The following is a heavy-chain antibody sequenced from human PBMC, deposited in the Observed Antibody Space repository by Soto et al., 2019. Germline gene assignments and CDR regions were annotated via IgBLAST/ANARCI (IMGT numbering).Heavy chain of an antibody. D-gene: IGHD1-26*01. J-gene: IGHJ6*02. V-gene: IGHV4-30-4*01. CDR2: IYYSGST. Sequence: SETLSLTCTVSGGSISSGDYYWSWSRQPPGKGLEWIGYIYYSGSTYYNPSLKSRVTISVDTSKNQFSLKLSSVTAADTAVYYCARAVGYSRYGMDVWGQGTTVTVSS. CDR3: ARAVGYSRYGMDV. CDR1: GGSISSGDYY.